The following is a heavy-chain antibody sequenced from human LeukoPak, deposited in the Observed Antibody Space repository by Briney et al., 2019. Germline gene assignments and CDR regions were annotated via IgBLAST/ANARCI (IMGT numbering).Heavy chain of an antibody. V-gene: IGHV3-13*01. J-gene: IGHJ4*02. Sequence: GGSLRLSCAASGFTFSTYDMHWVRQVTGKGLEWVSGVDTAGDTYYPDSVKGRFTISRENAKNSLYLQMNSLRAEDTAVYYCAKDLLGYCTNGVCYGDYFDYWGQGTLVTVSS. CDR3: AKDLLGYCTNGVCYGDYFDY. CDR2: VDTAGDT. D-gene: IGHD2-8*01. CDR1: GFTFSTYD.